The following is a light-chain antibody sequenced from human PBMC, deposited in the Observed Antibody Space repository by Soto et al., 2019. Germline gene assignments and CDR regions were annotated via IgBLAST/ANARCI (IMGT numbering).Light chain of an antibody. V-gene: IGKV3-20*01. CDR1: QDIRSH. CDR3: QKYGTSPRT. CDR2: DES. J-gene: IGKJ1*01. Sequence: ENVLTQPPGTLALSPGERVTLSCRASQDIRSHLAWYQHKPGQAPRLLIFDESSRATGIPDRFSASGSGTDLNLSISRLEPEDFAVYYCQKYGTSPRTFGQGTKVDIK.